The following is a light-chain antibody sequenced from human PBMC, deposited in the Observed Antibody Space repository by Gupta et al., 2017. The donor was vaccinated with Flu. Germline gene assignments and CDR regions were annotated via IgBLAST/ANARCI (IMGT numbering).Light chain of an antibody. CDR1: QGISSY. Sequence: DIQLTQSPSSLPASVVERVNIPCRASQGISSYLAWYLQKPGKAPKLLINTASTVQSGVPSGFSGSGCGTEFTLTISSMQPEDVATYYCQQLNPHPPCTFGPGTKVDI. J-gene: IGKJ3*01. CDR3: QQLNPHPPCT. CDR2: TAS. V-gene: IGKV1-9*01.